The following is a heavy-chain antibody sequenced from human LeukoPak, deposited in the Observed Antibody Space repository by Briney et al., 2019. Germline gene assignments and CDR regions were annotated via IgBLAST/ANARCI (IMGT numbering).Heavy chain of an antibody. CDR2: IYPGDSDT. Sequence: GESLKISCKGSGYSFTSYWIGWVRQMPGKGLEWMGIIYPGDSDTRYSPSFQGQVTISADKSISTAYLQWSSLKASDTAMYYCARHSIPYYYDSSGGSGVDYWGQGTLVTVSS. CDR1: GYSFTSYW. V-gene: IGHV5-51*01. D-gene: IGHD3-22*01. CDR3: ARHSIPYYYDSSGGSGVDY. J-gene: IGHJ4*02.